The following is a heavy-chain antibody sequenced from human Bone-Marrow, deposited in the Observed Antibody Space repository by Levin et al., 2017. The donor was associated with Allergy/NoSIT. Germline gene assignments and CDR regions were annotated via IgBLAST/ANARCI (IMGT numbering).Heavy chain of an antibody. D-gene: IGHD6-6*01. CDR2: ILPFFGTT. CDR1: TDTFNTYS. CDR3: ARGGFSSSYRFDY. Sequence: SVKVSCTISTDTFNTYSISWFRQAPGQGLEWMGGILPFFGTTTYEQSFQDRVTITADKSTTTVYMELNSLRSEDMAIYYCARGGFSSSYRFDYWGQGTLVTVSS. J-gene: IGHJ4*02. V-gene: IGHV1-69*06.